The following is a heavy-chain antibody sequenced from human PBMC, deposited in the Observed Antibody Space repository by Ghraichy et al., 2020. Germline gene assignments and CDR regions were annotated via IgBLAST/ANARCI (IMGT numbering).Heavy chain of an antibody. V-gene: IGHV4-59*08. CDR1: GGHFSSYY. D-gene: IGHD6-19*01. CDR2: IFHTGST. Sequence: SETLSLTCTVTGGHFSSYYWTRIRQPPGKGLEWGGFIFHTGSTNYNPSLKSRLTMSVDTSKNQFSLKLSTVTAADTAAYYCAGSSGWYRLDSWGQGTLVTVSS. J-gene: IGHJ4*02. CDR3: AGSSGWYRLDS.